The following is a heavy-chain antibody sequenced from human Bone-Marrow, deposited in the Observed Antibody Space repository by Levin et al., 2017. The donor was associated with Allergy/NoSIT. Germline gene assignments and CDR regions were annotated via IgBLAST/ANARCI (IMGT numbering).Heavy chain of an antibody. V-gene: IGHV3-30*04. CDR2: ISYDGSNK. CDR3: ARGYYDFWSGYYTRGGMGSYYYGMDV. J-gene: IGHJ6*02. CDR1: GFTFSSYA. Sequence: GGSLRLSCAASGFTFSSYAMHWVRQAPGKGLEWVAVISYDGSNKYYADSAKGRFTISRDNSKNTLYLQMNSLRAEDTAVYYCARGYYDFWSGYYTRGGMGSYYYGMDVWGQGTTVTVSS. D-gene: IGHD3-3*01.